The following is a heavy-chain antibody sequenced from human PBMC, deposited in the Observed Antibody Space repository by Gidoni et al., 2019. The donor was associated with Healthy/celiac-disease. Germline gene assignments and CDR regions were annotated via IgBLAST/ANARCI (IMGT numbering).Heavy chain of an antibody. CDR1: GFTFSSYA. CDR3: ASARYSSGWDGDNWFDP. Sequence: QLQLVASGGGVVQPGRSLRPPCAAPGFTFSSYAMHWVRQAPGKGLEWVAVISYNGSNKYYADSVKGRFTISRDNSKNTLYLQMNSLRAEDTAVYYCASARYSSGWDGDNWFDPWGQGTLVTVSS. D-gene: IGHD6-19*01. V-gene: IGHV3-30*04. J-gene: IGHJ5*02. CDR2: ISYNGSNK.